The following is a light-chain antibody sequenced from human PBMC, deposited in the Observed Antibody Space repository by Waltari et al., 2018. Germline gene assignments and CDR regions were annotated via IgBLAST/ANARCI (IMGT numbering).Light chain of an antibody. CDR3: VLSYAGARV. CDR2: DGT. J-gene: IGLJ3*02. Sequence: QAVVTPAPSLTVSPGGTVTLTCGPSTGPVTNDHFSYWLQQKPGQAPRALIYDGTNRQSWTPARCSGSRVGGKAALTLSGAQPEDETVYYCVLSYAGARVFGGGTKLTVL. CDR1: TGPVTNDHF. V-gene: IGLV7-46*01.